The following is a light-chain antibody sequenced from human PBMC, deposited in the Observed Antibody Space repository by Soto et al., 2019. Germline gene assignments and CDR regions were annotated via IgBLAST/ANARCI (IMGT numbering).Light chain of an antibody. J-gene: IGKJ1*01. CDR1: QSISSY. Sequence: EIVLTQSPATLSLSPGERATLSCRASQSISSYLVWYQQKPGQAPRLLIYDASNRATGIPARFSGSGSGTDFTLTISSLEPEDFAVYYCQQRSSWLWTFGQGTKVDIK. CDR3: QQRSSWLWT. V-gene: IGKV3-11*01. CDR2: DAS.